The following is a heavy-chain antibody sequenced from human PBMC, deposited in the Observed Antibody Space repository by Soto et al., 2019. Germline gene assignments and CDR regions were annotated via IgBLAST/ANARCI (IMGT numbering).Heavy chain of an antibody. CDR3: ARDYYGGNSPAFDI. CDR2: ISSSSSYT. D-gene: IGHD4-17*01. CDR1: GFTCSDYY. V-gene: IGHV3-11*06. Sequence: GSLRLSGAAFGFTCSDYYMSWIRPAPGKGLEWVSYISSSSSYTNYADSVKGRFTISRDNAKNSLYLQMNSLRAEDTAVYYCARDYYGGNSPAFDIWGQGTMVTVSS. J-gene: IGHJ3*02.